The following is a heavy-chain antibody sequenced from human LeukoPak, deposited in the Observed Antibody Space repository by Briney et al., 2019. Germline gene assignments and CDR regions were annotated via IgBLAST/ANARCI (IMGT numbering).Heavy chain of an antibody. Sequence: GGSLRLSCAASGFTFSSYWMGWVRQAPGKGLEWVAHIKQDGSEKYYVDSVKGRFTISRDNSKNTLYLQMNSLRAEDTAVYYCAKSEGDVVVVAATPVPPDPWGQGTLVTVSS. J-gene: IGHJ5*02. CDR1: GFTFSSYW. D-gene: IGHD2-15*01. CDR3: AKSEGDVVVVAATPVPPDP. CDR2: IKQDGSEK. V-gene: IGHV3-7*01.